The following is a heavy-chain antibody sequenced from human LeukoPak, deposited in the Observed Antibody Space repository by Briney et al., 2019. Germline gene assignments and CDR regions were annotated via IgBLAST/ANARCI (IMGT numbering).Heavy chain of an antibody. Sequence: GGSLRLFCAASGFMFDDYAMHWVRQATGKGLEWVSGISWNSGRRGYADSVKGRFTISRDNAKNSLYLQMNSLRAEDTALYYCAKWTSYYYDSSGYFDYWGQGTLVTVSS. D-gene: IGHD3-22*01. CDR1: GFMFDDYA. CDR3: AKWTSYYYDSSGYFDY. CDR2: ISWNSGRR. J-gene: IGHJ4*02. V-gene: IGHV3-9*01.